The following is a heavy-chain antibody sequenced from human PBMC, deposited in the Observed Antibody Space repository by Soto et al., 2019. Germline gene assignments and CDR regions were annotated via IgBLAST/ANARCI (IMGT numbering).Heavy chain of an antibody. CDR3: GGGLPGNSDS. CDR1: GFTFSSYD. CDR2: ISSNGGTT. D-gene: IGHD1-7*01. V-gene: IGHV3-64*01. Sequence: EVQLAESGGGMVQPGGSLRLSCVASGFTFSSYDMHWVRQAPGKGLEYVSSISSNGGTTYYGNSVKGRFTISRDNSKNTWYAQRGSLRAGEMVVYSWGGGLPGNSDSWGKGTLVTVSS. J-gene: IGHJ5*01.